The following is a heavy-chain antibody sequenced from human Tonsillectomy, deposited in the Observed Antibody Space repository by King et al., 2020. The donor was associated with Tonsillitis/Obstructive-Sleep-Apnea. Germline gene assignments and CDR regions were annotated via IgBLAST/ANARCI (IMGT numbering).Heavy chain of an antibody. D-gene: IGHD6-19*01. CDR2: MNPNSGNT. CDR1: GYTFTSYD. CDR3: AREGDYSSGWSNAHDAFDI. J-gene: IGHJ3*02. V-gene: IGHV1-8*01. Sequence: QLVQSGAEVKKPGASVKVSCKASGYTFTSYDINWVRQATGQGLEWMGWMNPNSGNTGYAQKFQGRVTMTRNTSISTAYMELSSLRSEDTAVYYCAREGDYSSGWSNAHDAFDIWGQGTMVTVSS.